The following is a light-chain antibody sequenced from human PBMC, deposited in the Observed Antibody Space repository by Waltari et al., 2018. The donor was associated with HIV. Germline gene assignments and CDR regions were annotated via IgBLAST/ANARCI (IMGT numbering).Light chain of an antibody. Sequence: EIEMTQSPATLSVSPGERATLSCRASQSIRSNLAWYQQKPGQAPRLLIYDASTRATGIPPRFSGSGSGTEFTLISSLQSEDFAIYYCQQYKNWPPMYTFGQGTRLEIK. CDR2: DAS. CDR3: QQYKNWPPMYT. J-gene: IGKJ2*01. CDR1: QSIRSN. V-gene: IGKV3-15*01.